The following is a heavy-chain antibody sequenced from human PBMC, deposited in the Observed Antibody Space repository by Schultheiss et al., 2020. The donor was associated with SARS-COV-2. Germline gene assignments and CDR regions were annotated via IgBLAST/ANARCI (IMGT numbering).Heavy chain of an antibody. CDR1: GFSVSSNY. CDR2: ITNSGDRT. V-gene: IGHV3-53*01. D-gene: IGHD3-16*01. Sequence: GGSLRLSCAASGFSVSSNYMSWVRQAPRRGLEWVSAITNSGDRTYYADSVKGRFTISRENAKNSLYLQMNSLRAGDTAVYYCVRGGSDAFDIWGQGTLVTVSS. J-gene: IGHJ3*02. CDR3: VRGGSDAFDI.